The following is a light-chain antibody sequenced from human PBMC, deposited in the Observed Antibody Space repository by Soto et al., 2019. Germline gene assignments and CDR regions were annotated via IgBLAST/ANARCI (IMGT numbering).Light chain of an antibody. CDR1: QSINNW. V-gene: IGKV1-5*01. CDR2: DAS. J-gene: IGKJ4*01. Sequence: DIQMTQSPSPLSASVGDRVTITCRASQSINNWLAWYQQKPGKAPKFLIYDASNLESGVPSRFSGSASGTEFTLTISSLQPDEFATYYCQQYDNYPLTFGGGTKV. CDR3: QQYDNYPLT.